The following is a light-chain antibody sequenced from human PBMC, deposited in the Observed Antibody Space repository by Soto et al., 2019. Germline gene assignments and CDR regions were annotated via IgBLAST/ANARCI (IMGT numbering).Light chain of an antibody. CDR3: CSYGGSDTWV. J-gene: IGLJ3*02. Sequence: QSALTQPRSVSGSPGQSVTISCTGASGDVGGYNFVSWYQQHPGKAPTLMIFDVSQRPSGVPDRFSGSKSGNTASLTISGLQAEDEADYYCCSYGGSDTWVCGGGTKLTVL. CDR2: DVS. V-gene: IGLV2-11*01. CDR1: SGDVGGYNF.